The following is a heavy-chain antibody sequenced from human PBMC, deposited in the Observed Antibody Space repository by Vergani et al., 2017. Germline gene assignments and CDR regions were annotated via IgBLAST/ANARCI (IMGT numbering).Heavy chain of an antibody. J-gene: IGHJ4*02. CDR1: GFTFSSYS. Sequence: EVQLVESGGGLVKPGGSLRLSCAASGFTFSSYSMNWVRQAPGKGLEWVSSISSSSSYIYYADSVKGRFTISRDNAKNSLYLHMNSLRAEDTAVYYCARDSAAAGTPFDYWGQGTLVTVSS. V-gene: IGHV3-21*01. CDR3: ARDSAAAGTPFDY. D-gene: IGHD6-13*01. CDR2: ISSSSSYI.